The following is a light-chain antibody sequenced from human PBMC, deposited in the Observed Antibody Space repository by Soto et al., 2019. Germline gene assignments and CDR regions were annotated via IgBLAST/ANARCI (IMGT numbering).Light chain of an antibody. V-gene: IGKV1-39*01. CDR3: QQSYSTLDYT. Sequence: DIPMTQSPSSLSASVGDRVTITCRASQRISNYLNWYQHKPGKAPRLLIYAASSLQSGVPSRFSGSGYGTDFTLTISSLQPEDFATYYCQQSYSTLDYTFGQGTKVEI. J-gene: IGKJ2*01. CDR2: AAS. CDR1: QRISNY.